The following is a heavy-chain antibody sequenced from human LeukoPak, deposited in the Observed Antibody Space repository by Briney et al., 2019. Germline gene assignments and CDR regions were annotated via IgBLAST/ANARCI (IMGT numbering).Heavy chain of an antibody. CDR2: IRPYSGNT. V-gene: IGHV1-18*04. J-gene: IGHJ3*02. CDR1: GDTFTDYS. CDR3: AREWSEQWPRAFDI. Sequence: ASVKVSCKASGDTFTDYSVHWVRQAPGQGLEWMGWIRPYSGNTKAAQKFQGRVTMTTDTPTNTAYMELRSLTFDDTAVYYCAREWSEQWPRAFDIWGQGTMVTVSS. D-gene: IGHD2-15*01.